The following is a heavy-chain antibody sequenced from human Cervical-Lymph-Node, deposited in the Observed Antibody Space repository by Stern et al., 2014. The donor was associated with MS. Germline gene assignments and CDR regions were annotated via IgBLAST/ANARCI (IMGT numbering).Heavy chain of an antibody. Sequence: EVQLVESGAEVKKPGESLKISCKGSGYTFSNSWIGWVRQIPGRGLEGMGIIYPGDPDTTDSPASQGQNTIQADKSISTAYLQWTSLMASDTATFYCARGYDGAGEFFDYWGQGTLVTVSS. J-gene: IGHJ4*02. V-gene: IGHV5-51*01. CDR2: IYPGDPDT. CDR1: GYTFSNSW. D-gene: IGHD5-12*01. CDR3: ARGYDGAGEFFDY.